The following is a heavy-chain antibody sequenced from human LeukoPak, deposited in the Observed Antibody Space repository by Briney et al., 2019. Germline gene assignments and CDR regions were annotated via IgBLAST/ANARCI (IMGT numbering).Heavy chain of an antibody. V-gene: IGHV4-39*01. CDR2: IYYSGST. Sequence: SQTLSLTCTVSGGSISSINYCWGWIRHPPGKGLEWIGNIYYSGSTYYNPSLKSRVTISVDTSKTQFALQLSSVTVADTAVDYCARQLYSSATVWGQGTTVTVSS. D-gene: IGHD6-25*01. CDR3: ARQLYSSATV. J-gene: IGHJ6*02. CDR1: GGSISSINYC.